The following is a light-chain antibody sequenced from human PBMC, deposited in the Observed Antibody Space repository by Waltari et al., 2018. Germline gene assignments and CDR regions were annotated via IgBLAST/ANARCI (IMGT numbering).Light chain of an antibody. CDR2: KDT. V-gene: IGLV3-25*03. Sequence: SFELTQPPSVSVSPGQTASITCSGETLPNQHTNWYQQKAGQAPVLVIFKDTERPSGIPERFSGSSSGTVVTLTITGVRTEDEADYYCQSADSITTFEVFGGGTKLTVL. J-gene: IGLJ3*02. CDR1: TLPNQH. CDR3: QSADSITTFEV.